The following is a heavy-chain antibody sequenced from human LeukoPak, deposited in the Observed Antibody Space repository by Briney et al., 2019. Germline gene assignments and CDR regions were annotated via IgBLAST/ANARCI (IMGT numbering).Heavy chain of an antibody. Sequence: SETLSLTCTVSGGSISNSYWSWIRQPAGKGLEWIGRIYTSGSTNYNPSLKSRVTMSVDTSKNQFSLKLSSVTAADTAVYYCARGGDYYDSSGYYYGLGYYFDYWGQGTLVTVSS. V-gene: IGHV4-4*07. D-gene: IGHD3-22*01. J-gene: IGHJ4*02. CDR1: GGSISNSY. CDR2: IYTSGST. CDR3: ARGGDYYDSSGYYYGLGYYFDY.